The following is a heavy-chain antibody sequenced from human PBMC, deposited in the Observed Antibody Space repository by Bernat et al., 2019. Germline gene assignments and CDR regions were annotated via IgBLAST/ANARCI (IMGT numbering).Heavy chain of an antibody. CDR2: ISYDGSNK. CDR3: ASDQAEYSGYDSGGAFDI. J-gene: IGHJ3*02. V-gene: IGHV3-30*01. D-gene: IGHD5-12*01. Sequence: QVQLVESGGGVVQPGRSLRLSCAASGFTFISYAMHWVRQAPGKGLEWVAVISYDGSNKYDADSGKGRFTISRDNSKTTLYLQMNSLRAEDTAVYYCASDQAEYSGYDSGGAFDIWGQGTMVTVSS. CDR1: GFTFISYA.